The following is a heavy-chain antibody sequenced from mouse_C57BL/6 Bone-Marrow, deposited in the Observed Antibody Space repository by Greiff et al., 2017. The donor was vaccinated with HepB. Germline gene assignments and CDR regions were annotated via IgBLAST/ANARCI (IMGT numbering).Heavy chain of an antibody. D-gene: IGHD2-4*01. CDR2: IDPSDSYT. V-gene: IGHV1-69*01. Sequence: QVQLQQPGAELVMPGASVKLSCKASGYTFTSYWMHWVKQRPGQGLEWIGEIDPSDSYTNYNQKFKGKSTLTVDKSSSTAYMQLSSLTSEDSAVYYCARFYDYDGGWFAYWGQGTLVTVSA. J-gene: IGHJ3*01. CDR3: ARFYDYDGGWFAY. CDR1: GYTFTSYW.